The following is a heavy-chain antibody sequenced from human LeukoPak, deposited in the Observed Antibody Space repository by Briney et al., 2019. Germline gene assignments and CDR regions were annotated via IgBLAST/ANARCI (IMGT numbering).Heavy chain of an antibody. V-gene: IGHV4-4*02. CDR3: AREGSGWYGWFDP. Sequence: PSGTLSLTCAVSGGSISSSNWWSWVRQPPGKGLEWIGEIYHSGSTNYNPSLKSRVTISVDKSKNQFSLKLSSVTAADTAVYYCAREGSGWYGWFDPWGQGTLVTVSS. CDR2: IYHSGST. CDR1: GGSISSSNW. J-gene: IGHJ5*02. D-gene: IGHD6-19*01.